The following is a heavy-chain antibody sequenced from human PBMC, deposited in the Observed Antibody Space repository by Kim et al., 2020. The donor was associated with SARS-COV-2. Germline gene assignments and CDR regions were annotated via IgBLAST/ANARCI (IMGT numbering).Heavy chain of an antibody. D-gene: IGHD7-27*01. Sequence: SSPSFQGHVTISADKSISTAYLQWSSLKASDTAMYYCARTGDWGGRVVDYWGQGTLVTVSS. CDR3: ARTGDWGGRVVDY. V-gene: IGHV5-10-1*01. J-gene: IGHJ4*02.